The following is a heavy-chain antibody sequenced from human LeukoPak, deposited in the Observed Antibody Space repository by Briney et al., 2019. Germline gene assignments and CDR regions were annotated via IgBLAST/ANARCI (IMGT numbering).Heavy chain of an antibody. J-gene: IGHJ6*03. D-gene: IGHD3-10*01. CDR2: FIPIFSTT. CDR3: ARDLLSFYGAGSYSFYYYMDV. V-gene: IGHV1-69*13. Sequence: GASVKVSCKASGATFSNSAIAWVRQAPGQGLEWMGAFIPIFSTTTYAQKFQGRVAITADESTGTAYLEVSRLKYEDTAVYFCARDLLSFYGAGSYSFYYYMDVWGSGTTVTVSS. CDR1: GATFSNSA.